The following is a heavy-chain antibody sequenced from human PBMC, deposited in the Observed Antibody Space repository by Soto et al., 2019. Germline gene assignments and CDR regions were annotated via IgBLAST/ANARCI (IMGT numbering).Heavy chain of an antibody. CDR3: ARQRVAVARTLYYYYRMDV. CDR2: IYYSGST. Sequence: SETLSLTCTVSGGSISSSSYYWGWIRQPPGKGLEWIGSIYYSGSTYYNPSLKSRVTISVDTSKNQFSLKLSSVTAADAAVYYCARQRVAVARTLYYYYRMDVWGQGNTVTVSS. CDR1: GGSISSSSYY. D-gene: IGHD6-19*01. V-gene: IGHV4-39*01. J-gene: IGHJ6*02.